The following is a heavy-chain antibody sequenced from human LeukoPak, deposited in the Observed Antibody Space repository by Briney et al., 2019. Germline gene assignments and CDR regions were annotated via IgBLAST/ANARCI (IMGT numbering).Heavy chain of an antibody. D-gene: IGHD3-10*01. J-gene: IGHJ6*02. V-gene: IGHV1-18*01. CDR2: ISAYNGNT. Sequence: ASVKVSCKASGYTFTSYGISWVRQAPGQGLEWMGWISAYNGNTNYAQKLQGRVTMTTDTSTSTAYMELRSLRSDDTAVYYCARDRLLWFGEYYYYGMDVWGQGTMVTVSS. CDR3: ARDRLLWFGEYYYYGMDV. CDR1: GYTFTSYG.